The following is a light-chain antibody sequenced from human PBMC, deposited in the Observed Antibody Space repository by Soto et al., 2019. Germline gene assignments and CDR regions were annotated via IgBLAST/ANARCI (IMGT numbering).Light chain of an antibody. V-gene: IGLV2-23*01. CDR3: CSYGRSVV. Sequence: QSVLTQPASVSGSPGQSITISCTGISNDVGTYNLVSWYQHHPGKAPKLIIYEASKRPSGVPNRFSGSKSGNTASLTISGLHAGDEADYYCCSYGRSVVFGGGTKLTVL. CDR2: EAS. CDR1: SNDVGTYNL. J-gene: IGLJ2*01.